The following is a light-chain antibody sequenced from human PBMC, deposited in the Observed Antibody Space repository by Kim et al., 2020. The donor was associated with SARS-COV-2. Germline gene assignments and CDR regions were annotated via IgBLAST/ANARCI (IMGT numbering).Light chain of an antibody. Sequence: VALGQTVRITCQGDSLGSYYATWDQQKPGQAPILVIYGKNNRPSGIPDRCSGSSSGNTASLTITGTQAGDEADYYCNSRDSNDNVVFGGGTQLTVL. V-gene: IGLV3-19*01. CDR2: GKN. CDR1: SLGSYY. J-gene: IGLJ2*01. CDR3: NSRDSNDNVV.